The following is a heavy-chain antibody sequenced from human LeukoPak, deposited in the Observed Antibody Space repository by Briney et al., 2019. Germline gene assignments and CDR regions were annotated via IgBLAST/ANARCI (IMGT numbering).Heavy chain of an antibody. J-gene: IGHJ3*02. CDR3: ARDVGFIVGATPGAFDI. Sequence: GGSRRLSCAASGFTVSSNYMTWVRQAPGKGLEWVSVIYSGGNTYYADSVKGRFTISRDNTKNTLYLQMNSLRADDTAVYYCARDVGFIVGATPGAFDIWGQGTMVTVSS. CDR2: IYSGGNT. CDR1: GFTVSSNY. V-gene: IGHV3-66*01. D-gene: IGHD1-26*01.